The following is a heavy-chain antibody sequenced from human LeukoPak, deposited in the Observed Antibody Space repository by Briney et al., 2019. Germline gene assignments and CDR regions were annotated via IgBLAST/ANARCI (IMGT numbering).Heavy chain of an antibody. CDR3: ARDASRSITVAGLDAFDI. V-gene: IGHV1-18*01. CDR2: ISAYNGNT. D-gene: IGHD6-19*01. CDR1: GGTFSSYA. J-gene: IGHJ3*02. Sequence: GASVKVSCKASGGTFSSYAISWVRQAPGQGLEWMGWISAYNGNTNYAQKLQGRVTMTTDTSTNTAYMELRSLRSDDTAVYYCARDASRSITVAGLDAFDIWGQGALVTVSS.